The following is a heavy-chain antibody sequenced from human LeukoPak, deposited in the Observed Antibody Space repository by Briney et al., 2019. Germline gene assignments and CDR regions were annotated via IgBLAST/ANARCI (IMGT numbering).Heavy chain of an antibody. D-gene: IGHD3-9*01. CDR1: GYTFTSYG. Sequence: ASVKVSCKASGYTFTSYGISWVRQAPGQGLEWMGWISAYNGNTNYAQKLQGRVTMTTDTSTSTAYMELRSLRSDDTAVYYCARGSLYFDWLLPFDYWGQGTLVTVSS. CDR3: ARGSLYFDWLLPFDY. J-gene: IGHJ4*02. V-gene: IGHV1-18*01. CDR2: ISAYNGNT.